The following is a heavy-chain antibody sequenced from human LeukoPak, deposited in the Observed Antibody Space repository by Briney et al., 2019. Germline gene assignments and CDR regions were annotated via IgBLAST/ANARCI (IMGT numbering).Heavy chain of an antibody. CDR2: ISGDGSVT. J-gene: IGHJ4*01. D-gene: IGHD6-6*01. V-gene: IGHV3-74*01. CDR3: ARYSSSSGGAAYYLDY. Sequence: PGGSLRLFCTASGFTLRNYWMHWVRQAPGKRLVWVSRISGDGSVTNYADSVQGRFTISRDNAKNILYLQIDSLRSEDTAVYYCARYSSSSGGAAYYLDYWGHGTLVTVSS. CDR1: GFTLRNYW.